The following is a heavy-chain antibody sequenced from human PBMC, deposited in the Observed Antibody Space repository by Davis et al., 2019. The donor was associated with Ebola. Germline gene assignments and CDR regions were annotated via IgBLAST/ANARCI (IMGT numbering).Heavy chain of an antibody. J-gene: IGHJ4*02. D-gene: IGHD2-8*02. CDR1: GGSFSGYY. Sequence: SETLSLTCAVYGGSFSGYYWSWIRQPPGKGLEWIGSIHYSGRTHYKSSLKSRLNISLDTSKNQFSLRLTSVTAADAAVYYCARDDLTGLLDSWGQGTRVTVSS. V-gene: IGHV4-34*01. CDR2: IHYSGRT. CDR3: ARDDLTGLLDS.